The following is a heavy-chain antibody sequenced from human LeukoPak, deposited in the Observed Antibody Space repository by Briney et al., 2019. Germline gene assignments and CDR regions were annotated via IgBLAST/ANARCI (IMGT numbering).Heavy chain of an antibody. CDR3: ARGSSPYVWGSYRYSPYFDY. V-gene: IGHV4-34*01. CDR1: GGSFSGYH. Sequence: PSETLSLTCAIYGGSFSGYHWSWIRQPPGKGLEWIGEINHSGSTNYNPSLKSRVTISVDTSKNQFSLKLSSVTAADTAVYYCARGSSPYVWGSYRYSPYFDYWGQGTLVTVSS. D-gene: IGHD3-16*02. CDR2: INHSGST. J-gene: IGHJ4*02.